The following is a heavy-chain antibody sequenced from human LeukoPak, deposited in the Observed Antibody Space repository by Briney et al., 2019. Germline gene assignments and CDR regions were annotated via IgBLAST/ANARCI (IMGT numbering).Heavy chain of an antibody. J-gene: IGHJ3*02. V-gene: IGHV1-3*01. Sequence: GASVKVSCKASGYTFTSYAMHWVRQAPGQRLEWMGWINAGNGNTKYSQKFQGRVTITRDTSASTAYMELSSLRSEDTAVYYCARDLPYCGGDCYSFAVDIWGQGTMVTVSS. CDR1: GYTFTSYA. CDR3: ARDLPYCGGDCYSFAVDI. CDR2: INAGNGNT. D-gene: IGHD2-21*02.